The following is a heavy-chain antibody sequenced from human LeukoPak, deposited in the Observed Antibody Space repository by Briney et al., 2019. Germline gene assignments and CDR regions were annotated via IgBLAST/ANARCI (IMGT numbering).Heavy chain of an antibody. Sequence: GGSLRLSCAASGFTFSSYSMNWVRQAPGKGLEWVSSISSSSSYIYYADSVKGRFTISRDNAKNSLYLQMNSLRAEDTAVYYCARDLGDYYGSGSSDYWGQGTLVTVSS. J-gene: IGHJ4*02. V-gene: IGHV3-21*01. CDR1: GFTFSSYS. CDR3: ARDLGDYYGSGSSDY. D-gene: IGHD3-10*01. CDR2: ISSSSSYI.